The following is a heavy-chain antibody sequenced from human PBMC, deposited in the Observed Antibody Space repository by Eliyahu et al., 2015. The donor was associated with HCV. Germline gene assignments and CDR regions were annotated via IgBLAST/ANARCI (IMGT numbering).Heavy chain of an antibody. J-gene: IGHJ4*02. CDR1: GGSISSYY. CDR2: IYYSGST. CDR3: ARGSLTITGTPDY. V-gene: IGHV4-59*01. Sequence: QVQLQESGPGLVKPSETLSLTCXVSGGSISSYYWSWIRQPPGKGLEWIGYIYYSGSTNYNPSLRSRVTISVDTSKNQFSLKLNSVTAADTAVYFCARGSLTITGTPDYWGQGTLVTVSS. D-gene: IGHD1-20*01.